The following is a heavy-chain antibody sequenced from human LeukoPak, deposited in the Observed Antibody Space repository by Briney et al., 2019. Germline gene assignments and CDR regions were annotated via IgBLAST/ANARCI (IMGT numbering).Heavy chain of an antibody. CDR3: ATDVTMVRGVGYYGMDV. J-gene: IGHJ6*02. Sequence: SETLSLTCTVSGGSISSYYWTWIRQPAGKGLEWIGRIYTSGSTNYNPSLKSRVTMSVDTSKTQFSLKLSSVTAADTAVYYCATDVTMVRGVGYYGMDVWGQGTTVTVSS. D-gene: IGHD3-10*01. CDR1: GGSISSYY. CDR2: IYTSGST. V-gene: IGHV4-4*07.